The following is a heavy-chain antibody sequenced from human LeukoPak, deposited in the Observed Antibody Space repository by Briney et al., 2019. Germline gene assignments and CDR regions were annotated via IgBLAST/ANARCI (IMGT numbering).Heavy chain of an antibody. V-gene: IGHV1-2*04. D-gene: IGHD2-15*01. J-gene: IGHJ6*02. CDR3: ARGGSVVVAATRYYYYGMDV. Sequence: GASVKVSCKASGYTFTSYYMHWVRQAPGQGLEWMGWINPNSGGTNYAQKFQGWVTMTRDTSISTAYMELSRLRSDDTAVYYCARGGSVVVAATRYYYYGMDVWGQGTTVTVSS. CDR2: INPNSGGT. CDR1: GYTFTSYY.